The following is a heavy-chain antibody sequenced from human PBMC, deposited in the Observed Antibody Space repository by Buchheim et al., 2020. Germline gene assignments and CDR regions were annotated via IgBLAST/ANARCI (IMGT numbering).Heavy chain of an antibody. Sequence: QVQLQESGPGLVKPSETLSLTCTVSGGSISSYYWSWIRQPPGGGLECIAYIHYSGSTNYNPSLKSRVTISVDTSNHPSSLKVSSVTAADTAVYYCARQGHYGDYDNWGQGTL. J-gene: IGHJ4*02. CDR2: IHYSGST. V-gene: IGHV4-59*08. D-gene: IGHD4-17*01. CDR1: GGSISSYY. CDR3: ARQGHYGDYDN.